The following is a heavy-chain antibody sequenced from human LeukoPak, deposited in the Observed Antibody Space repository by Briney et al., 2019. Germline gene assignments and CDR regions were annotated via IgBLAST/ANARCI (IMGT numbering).Heavy chain of an antibody. D-gene: IGHD3-10*01. CDR3: ASLAAEYNWFDP. Sequence: SETLSLTCAVYGGSFSGYYWGWIRQPPGKGLEWIGEINHSGSTNYNPSLKSRVTISVDTSKNQFSLKLSSVTAADTAVYYCASLAAEYNWFDPWGQGTLVTVSS. CDR2: INHSGST. J-gene: IGHJ5*02. V-gene: IGHV4-34*01. CDR1: GGSFSGYY.